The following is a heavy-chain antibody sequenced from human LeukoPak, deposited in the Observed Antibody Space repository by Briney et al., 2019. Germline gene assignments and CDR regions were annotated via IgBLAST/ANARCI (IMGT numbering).Heavy chain of an antibody. Sequence: GASVKVSCKASGYTFTGYYMHWVRQAPGQGLEWMGWINPNSGGTDYAQMFQGKVTMTTDTSTSTAYMELRSLTSDDTAVYYCARGWAGTAMGDFWGQGTLLTVSS. CDR2: INPNSGGT. V-gene: IGHV1-2*02. J-gene: IGHJ4*02. CDR3: ARGWAGTAMGDF. D-gene: IGHD5-18*01. CDR1: GYTFTGYY.